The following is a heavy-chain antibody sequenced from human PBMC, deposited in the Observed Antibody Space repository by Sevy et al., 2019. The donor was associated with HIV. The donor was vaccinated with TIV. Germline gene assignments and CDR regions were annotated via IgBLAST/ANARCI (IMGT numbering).Heavy chain of an antibody. Sequence: GGSLRLSCVVSGFTFSNHWMSWVRQAPGKGLEWVANIKKDGTDKFYVDSVKGRFSISRENAENSLYLEMNSLRVEDTAVYYCARDRRVEYGGSDYWGQGTLVTVSS. D-gene: IGHD3-10*01. CDR3: ARDRRVEYGGSDY. J-gene: IGHJ4*02. V-gene: IGHV3-7*03. CDR2: IKKDGTDK. CDR1: GFTFSNHW.